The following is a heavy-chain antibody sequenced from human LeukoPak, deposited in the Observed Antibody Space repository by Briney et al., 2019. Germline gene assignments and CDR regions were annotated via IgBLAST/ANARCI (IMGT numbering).Heavy chain of an antibody. Sequence: SETLSLTCTVSGGSISTSYYYWGWVRQPPGKGLEWIGNIHNSESTYYNPSLKSRVTISVDTSRNQFSLKLSSVTAADTAVYYCARQVTFGYAYAYYFDYWGQGSLVTVSS. CDR1: GGSISTSYYY. V-gene: IGHV4-39*01. CDR3: ARQVTFGYAYAYYFDY. CDR2: IHNSEST. J-gene: IGHJ4*02. D-gene: IGHD5-18*01.